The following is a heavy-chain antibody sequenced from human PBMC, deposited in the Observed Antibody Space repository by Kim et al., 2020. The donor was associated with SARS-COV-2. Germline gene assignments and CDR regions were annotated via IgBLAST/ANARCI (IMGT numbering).Heavy chain of an antibody. CDR1: GFTFSSYA. CDR3: ARDEPGVAAASFRSAFDI. Sequence: GGSLRLSCVASGFTFSSYAMHWVRQAPGKGLEWMAVMSFDGSKKYYADSVKGRFTISRDDSKNTLYLQLNSLRAEDTALYYCARDEPGVAAASFRSAFDIWGQGTMVTVSS. CDR2: MSFDGSKK. J-gene: IGHJ3*02. D-gene: IGHD6-13*01. V-gene: IGHV3-30*04.